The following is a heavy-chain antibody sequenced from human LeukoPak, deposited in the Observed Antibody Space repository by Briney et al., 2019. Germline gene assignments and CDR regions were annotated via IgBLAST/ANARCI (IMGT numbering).Heavy chain of an antibody. V-gene: IGHV1-69*13. Sequence: GASVKVSCKASRGTFSSYAISWVRQAPGQGLEWMGGIIPIFGTANYAQKFQGRVTITADESTSTAYMELSSLRSEDTAVYYCARDSTTIFGVVITERPPFDPWGQGTLVTVSS. D-gene: IGHD3-3*01. CDR2: IIPIFGTA. J-gene: IGHJ5*02. CDR1: RGTFSSYA. CDR3: ARDSTTIFGVVITERPPFDP.